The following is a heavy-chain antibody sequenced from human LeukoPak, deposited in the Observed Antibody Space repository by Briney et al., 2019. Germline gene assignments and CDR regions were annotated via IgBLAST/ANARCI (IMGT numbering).Heavy chain of an antibody. V-gene: IGHV6-1*01. J-gene: IGHJ4*02. CDR3: AMGNSGDLYLDN. D-gene: IGHD1-1*01. CDR2: TYYRSKWSY. Sequence: SQTLSLTCAIYGDSVSSNRAAWNWIRQSPSRGLEWLGRTYYRSKWSYDYAVSVTSRISINPDTSKNQFSLQLHSVTPEDTAVYYCAMGNSGDLYLDNWGPGTLVTVSS. CDR1: GDSVSSNRAA.